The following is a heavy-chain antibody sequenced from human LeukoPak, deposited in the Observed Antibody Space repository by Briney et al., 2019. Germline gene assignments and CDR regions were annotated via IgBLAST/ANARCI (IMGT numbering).Heavy chain of an antibody. CDR2: IYYSGST. J-gene: IGHJ4*02. CDR3: ARVLYYGGNFDY. Sequence: PSETLSLTCTVSGGSISSYYWSWIRQPPGKGLEWIGYIYYSGSTNYNPSPKSRVTISVDTSKNQFSLKLSSVTAADTAVYYCARVLYYGGNFDYWGQGTLVTVSS. V-gene: IGHV4-59*01. CDR1: GGSISSYY. D-gene: IGHD4-23*01.